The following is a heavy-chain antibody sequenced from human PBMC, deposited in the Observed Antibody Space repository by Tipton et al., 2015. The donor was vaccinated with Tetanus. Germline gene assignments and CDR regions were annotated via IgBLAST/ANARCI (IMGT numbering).Heavy chain of an antibody. CDR2: IYPADSDI. V-gene: IGHV5-51*01. CDR3: ARHSGGSEIGYYDDMAV. CDR1: GYEFISYW. Sequence: VQLVQSGAEVKKPGESLRISCKASGYEFISYWIAWVRQMPGKGLEWMGVIYPADSDIRNSPSFQGQVTMSVDKSTSTAYLQWRSLKASDSAMYYCARHSGGSEIGYYDDMAVWGQGTTVTVSS. D-gene: IGHD3-10*01. J-gene: IGHJ6*02.